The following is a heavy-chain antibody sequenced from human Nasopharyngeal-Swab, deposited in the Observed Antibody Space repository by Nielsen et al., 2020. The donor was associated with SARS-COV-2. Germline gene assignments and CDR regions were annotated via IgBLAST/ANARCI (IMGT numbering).Heavy chain of an antibody. CDR1: GGSVSSNIYY. V-gene: IGHV4-61*01. D-gene: IGHD3-22*01. CDR3: AKSPLYYYGSSGYPVGFDY. J-gene: IGHJ4*02. Sequence: SETLSLTCTVSGGSVSSNIYYWSWIRQPPGKGLEWIGYIYYIGSTNYSPSLKSRVTISVDTSKNKFSLKMSSVTAADKAVYYCAKSPLYYYGSSGYPVGFDYWGQGTLVTVSS. CDR2: IYYIGST.